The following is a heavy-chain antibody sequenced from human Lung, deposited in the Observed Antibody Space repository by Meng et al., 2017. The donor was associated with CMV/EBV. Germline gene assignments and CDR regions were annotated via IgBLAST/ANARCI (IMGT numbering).Heavy chain of an antibody. J-gene: IGHJ6*02. V-gene: IGHV1-2*02. CDR2: INPNSGDT. D-gene: IGHD3-22*01. Sequence: ASETVSXKASVYTFSGYYMHWVRQAPGQGLEWMGWINPNSGDTNYPQKFQGRVTMTMDTSISTAHMELSRLRSDDTAMYYCARGPIIMIEVAPYGMDVWGQGXTVTVSS. CDR1: VYTFSGYY. CDR3: ARGPIIMIEVAPYGMDV.